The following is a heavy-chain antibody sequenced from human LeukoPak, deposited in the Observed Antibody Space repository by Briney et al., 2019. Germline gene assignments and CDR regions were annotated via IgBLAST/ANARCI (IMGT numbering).Heavy chain of an antibody. CDR1: GGSFSGYY. CDR3: ARVAARRANSPDY. D-gene: IGHD6-6*01. Sequence: PSETLSLTCAVYGGSFSGYYWSWIRQPPGKGLEWIGEINHSGSTNYNPSFKSGVTISVNTSKNQFSLKLSSVTAADTAVYYCARVAARRANSPDYWGQGTLVTVSS. V-gene: IGHV4-34*01. CDR2: INHSGST. J-gene: IGHJ4*02.